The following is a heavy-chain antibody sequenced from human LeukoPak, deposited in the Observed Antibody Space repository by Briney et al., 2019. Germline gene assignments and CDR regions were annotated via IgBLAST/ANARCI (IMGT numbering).Heavy chain of an antibody. Sequence: GGSLRLSCAASGFTFSDYYMSWIRQTPGKGLEWVSYISSSGSTIYYADSVKGRFTISRDNSKNTLYLQMNSLRAEDTAVYYCAKSGSGYYYGQKRYFDYWGQGTLVTVSS. D-gene: IGHD3-22*01. CDR3: AKSGSGYYYGQKRYFDY. CDR2: ISSSGSTI. V-gene: IGHV3-11*01. CDR1: GFTFSDYY. J-gene: IGHJ4*02.